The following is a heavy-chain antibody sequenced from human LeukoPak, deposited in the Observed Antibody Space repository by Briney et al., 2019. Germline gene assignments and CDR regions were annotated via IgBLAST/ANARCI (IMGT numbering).Heavy chain of an antibody. CDR2: IFTSGSP. CDR1: GGSISSGTHF. V-gene: IGHV4-61*02. Sequence: SETLSLTCDVSGGSISSGTHFWTWVRQPVGKGLEWLGRIFTSGSPTYNSSLKSRLTISLDKSKNQFSLRLSSVTAADTAVYYCARRWNYKDAFDIWGQGTMVTVSS. CDR3: ARRWNYKDAFDI. J-gene: IGHJ3*02. D-gene: IGHD1-7*01.